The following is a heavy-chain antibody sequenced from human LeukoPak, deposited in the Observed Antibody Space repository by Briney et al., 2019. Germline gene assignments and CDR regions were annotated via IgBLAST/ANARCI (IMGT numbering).Heavy chain of an antibody. CDR2: IIPIFGTA. CDR1: GGTFSSYA. Sequence: SVKVSCKASGGTFSSYAISWVRQAPGQRLEWMGGIIPIFGTANYAQKFQGRVTITADESTSTAYMELSSLRSEDTAVYYCARVSLGNEPGSPQNYYYYGMDVWGQGTTVTVSS. CDR3: ARVSLGNEPGSPQNYYYYGMDV. J-gene: IGHJ6*02. V-gene: IGHV1-69*01.